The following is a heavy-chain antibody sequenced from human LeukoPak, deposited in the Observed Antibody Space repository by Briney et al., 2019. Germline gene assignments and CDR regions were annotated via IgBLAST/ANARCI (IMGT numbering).Heavy chain of an antibody. Sequence: PGGSLRLSCAASGFTFSDYYMSWIRQAPGKGLEWVSYISSSGSTIYYADSVKGRFTISRDNAKNSLYLQMNSLRAEDTAVYYCARDSPPNDFWSGYFLDVWGKGTTVTVSS. V-gene: IGHV3-11*04. J-gene: IGHJ6*04. CDR2: ISSSGSTI. CDR3: ARDSPPNDFWSGYFLDV. CDR1: GFTFSDYY. D-gene: IGHD3-3*01.